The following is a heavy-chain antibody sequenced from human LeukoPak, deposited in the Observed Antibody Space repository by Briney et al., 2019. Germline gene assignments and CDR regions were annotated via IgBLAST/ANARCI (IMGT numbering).Heavy chain of an antibody. V-gene: IGHV4-39*07. D-gene: IGHD3-10*01. CDR2: IYYRGST. CDR3: ARDRLLWFGELDY. J-gene: IGHJ4*02. CDR1: GGSISSSSYY. Sequence: PSETLSLTCTVSGGSISSSSYYWGWIRQPPGKGLEWIGSIYYRGSTYYNPSLRSRVTISVDTSKNQFSLKLSSVTAADTAVYYCARDRLLWFGELDYWGQGTLVIVSS.